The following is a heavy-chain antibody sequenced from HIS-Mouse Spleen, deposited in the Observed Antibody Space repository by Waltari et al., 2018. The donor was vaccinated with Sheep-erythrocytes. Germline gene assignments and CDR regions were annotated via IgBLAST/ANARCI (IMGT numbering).Heavy chain of an antibody. V-gene: IGHV3-9*01. Sequence: EVQLVESGGGLVQPGRSLRLSCAASGFSFDDYAMHWVRQATGKGWGGVSGIRWNRWSIGEADSVKGRVTISRDNAKNSLYLQMNSLRAEDTALYYCAKDISRNIVVVPAAVGDYWGQGTLVTVSS. D-gene: IGHD2-2*01. CDR2: IRWNRWSI. J-gene: IGHJ4*02. CDR3: AKDISRNIVVVPAAVGDY. CDR1: GFSFDDYA.